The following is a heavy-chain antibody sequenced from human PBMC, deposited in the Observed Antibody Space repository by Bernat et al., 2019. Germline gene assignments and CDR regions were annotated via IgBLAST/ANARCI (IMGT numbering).Heavy chain of an antibody. CDR1: GYTFIGYY. CDR3: ARGPSVAEDCFAS. Sequence: QVQLVQSGAEVKKPEASVKVSCKASGYTFIGYYIHWVRQPPGQGLEWLGRINPNSGGTNYAQKFQGRVSMTRDASISTVYMELSRLNSDDTAVYYCARGPSVAEDCFASWGRGTLVTVAS. V-gene: IGHV1-2*06. J-gene: IGHJ5*01. CDR2: INPNSGGT. D-gene: IGHD6-19*01.